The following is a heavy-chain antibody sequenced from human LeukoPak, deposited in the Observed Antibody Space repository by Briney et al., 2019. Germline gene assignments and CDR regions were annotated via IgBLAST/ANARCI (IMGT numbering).Heavy chain of an antibody. CDR1: GFTFSSYS. CDR3: ARDRAVRGVIEDPFDY. J-gene: IGHJ4*02. Sequence: GGSLRLSCAASGFTFSSYSMNWVRQAPGKGLEWVSSISSSSSYIYYADSVKGRFTISRDNAKNSLYLQMNSLRAEDAAVYYCARDRAVRGVIEDPFDYWGQGTLVTVSS. CDR2: ISSSSSYI. V-gene: IGHV3-21*01. D-gene: IGHD3-10*01.